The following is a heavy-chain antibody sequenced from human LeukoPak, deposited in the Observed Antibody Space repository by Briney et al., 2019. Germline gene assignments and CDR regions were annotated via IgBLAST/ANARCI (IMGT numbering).Heavy chain of an antibody. D-gene: IGHD3-10*01. CDR3: AKRGVVIRVILVGFHKQAYYFDS. Sequence: QPGGSLRLSCAVSGITLSNYGMSWVRQAPGKGLEWVAGISDSGGSTNYADPVKGRFTISRDNAKNTLYLQMNSLRAEDTAVYFCAKRGVVIRVILVGFHKQAYYFDSWGQGALVTVSS. CDR1: GITLSNYG. CDR2: ISDSGGST. V-gene: IGHV3-23*01. J-gene: IGHJ4*02.